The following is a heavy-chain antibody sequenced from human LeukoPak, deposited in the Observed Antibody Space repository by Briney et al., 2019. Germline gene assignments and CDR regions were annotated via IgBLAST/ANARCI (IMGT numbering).Heavy chain of an antibody. CDR1: GYTFTGYY. CDR3: ARGGSGSYFSWLDP. Sequence: ASVKVSCKASGYTFTGYYIHWVRQAPGQGLECMGWINPDSGGTNYAQKFQGRVTMTRDTSISTAYMELSRLRSDDTAVYYCARGGSGSYFSWLDPWGQGTLVTVSS. J-gene: IGHJ5*02. D-gene: IGHD3-10*01. CDR2: INPDSGGT. V-gene: IGHV1-2*02.